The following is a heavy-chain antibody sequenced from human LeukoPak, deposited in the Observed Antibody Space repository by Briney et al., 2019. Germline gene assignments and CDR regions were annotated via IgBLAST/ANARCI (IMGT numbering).Heavy chain of an antibody. D-gene: IGHD3-10*01. Sequence: GRSLRLSCAASGFTFDDYAMHWVRQAPGKGLEWVSGMSWNSGSIGYADSVKGRFTISRDNAKNSLYLQMNSLRAEDTALYYCAKDMGGSGSYYKSSYYYYGIDVWGQGTTVTVSS. CDR1: GFTFDDYA. CDR2: MSWNSGSI. V-gene: IGHV3-9*01. J-gene: IGHJ6*02. CDR3: AKDMGGSGSYYKSSYYYYGIDV.